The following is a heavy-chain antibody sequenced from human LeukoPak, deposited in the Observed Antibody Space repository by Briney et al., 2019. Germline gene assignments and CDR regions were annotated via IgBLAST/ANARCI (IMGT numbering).Heavy chain of an antibody. J-gene: IGHJ4*02. CDR1: GYTFTSYG. Sequence: ASVKVSCKASGYTFTSYGISWVRQAPGQGLEWMGWISAYNGNTNYAQKLQGRVTMTTDTSTSTAYMKLRSLRSDDTAVYYCARDRAGRSLGYFDYWGQGTLVTVSS. V-gene: IGHV1-18*04. CDR3: ARDRAGRSLGYFDY. CDR2: ISAYNGNT. D-gene: IGHD6-19*01.